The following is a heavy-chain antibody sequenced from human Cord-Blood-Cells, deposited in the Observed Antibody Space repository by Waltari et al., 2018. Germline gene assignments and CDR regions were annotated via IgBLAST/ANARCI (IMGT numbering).Heavy chain of an antibody. CDR2: INHSVST. CDR1: GGSFSGYY. V-gene: IGHV4-34*01. CDR3: ARGRAFPIKGHYYDSSAETPPDY. J-gene: IGHJ4*02. Sequence: QVQLQQWGAGLLKPSETLSLTCAVYGGSFSGYYWSWIRQPPGKGRGWVGEINHSVSTNYNPSLKSRVTIAVGTSKNQFSLKLSSVTAADTAVYYCARGRAFPIKGHYYDSSAETPPDYWGQGTLVTVSS. D-gene: IGHD3-22*01.